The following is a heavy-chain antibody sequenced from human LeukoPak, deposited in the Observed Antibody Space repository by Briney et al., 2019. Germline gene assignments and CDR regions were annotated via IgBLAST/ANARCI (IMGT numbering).Heavy chain of an antibody. D-gene: IGHD6-13*01. V-gene: IGHV4-34*01. J-gene: IGHJ5*02. CDR2: INHSGTT. CDR3: VIYRRSSREGYSFDP. Sequence: SETLSLTCAVYGASFSDSYWSWIRQPPGKGLEWIGEINHSGTTNYNPSLKSRVAISVDTSKNQFSLKLSSVTAADTAVYYCVIYRRSSREGYSFDPWGQGTLVTVSS. CDR1: GASFSDSY.